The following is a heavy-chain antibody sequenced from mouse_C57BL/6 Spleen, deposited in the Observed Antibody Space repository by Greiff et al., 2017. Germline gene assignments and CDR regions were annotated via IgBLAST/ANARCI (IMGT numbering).Heavy chain of an antibody. CDR1: GYTFTSYW. J-gene: IGHJ2*01. D-gene: IGHD2-1*01. CDR2: IDPSDSYT. CDR3: ASFGNFFDY. Sequence: QVQLQQPGAELVRPGTSVKLSCNASGYTFTSYWMHWVKQRPGQGLEWIGVIDPSDSYTNYNQKFKGKATLTVDTSSSTAYMQLSSLTSEDSAVYYCASFGNFFDYWGQGTTLTVSS. V-gene: IGHV1-59*01.